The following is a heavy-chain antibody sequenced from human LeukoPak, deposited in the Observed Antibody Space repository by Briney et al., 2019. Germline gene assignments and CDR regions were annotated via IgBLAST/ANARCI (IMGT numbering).Heavy chain of an antibody. CDR1: GFTFSSYA. CDR3: AREYRAVAARYWAFDI. V-gene: IGHV3-48*03. J-gene: IGHJ3*02. CDR2: ISSSGSII. D-gene: IGHD6-19*01. Sequence: GGSLRLSCAASGFTFSSYAMSWVRQAPGKGLEWVSYISSSGSIIYYADSVKGRFTISRDNAKNSLYLQMNSLRAEDTAVYYCAREYRAVAARYWAFDIWGQGTMVTVSS.